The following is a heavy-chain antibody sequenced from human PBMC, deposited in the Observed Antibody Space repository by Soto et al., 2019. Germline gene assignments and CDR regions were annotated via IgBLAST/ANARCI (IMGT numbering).Heavy chain of an antibody. CDR2: ISGSGGRK. D-gene: IGHD6-6*01. CDR3: AKGMYSSSWSYYYYYMDV. CDR1: GFTFSSYA. V-gene: IGHV3-23*01. J-gene: IGHJ6*03. Sequence: EVQLLESGGGLVQPGGSLRLSCAASGFTFSSYAMSWVRQAPGKGLEWVSAISGSGGRKYYAESVKGRFTISRDNSKNTLYLQMNSMRADDTAVYYCAKGMYSSSWSYYYYYMDVWGKGTTVTVSS.